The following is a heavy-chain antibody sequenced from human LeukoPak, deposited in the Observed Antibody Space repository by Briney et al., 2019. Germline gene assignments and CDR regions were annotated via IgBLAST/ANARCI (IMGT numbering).Heavy chain of an antibody. V-gene: IGHV4-34*01. CDR2: INHSGST. CDR3: ARGRKWYGDYAY. J-gene: IGHJ4*02. Sequence: SEALSLTCAVYGGSFSGYYWSWIRQPPGKGLEWIGEINHSGSTNYNPSLKSRDTISVDTSKNQFSLKLSSVTAADTAVYYCARGRKWYGDYAYWGQGTLVTVSS. CDR1: GGSFSGYY. D-gene: IGHD4-17*01.